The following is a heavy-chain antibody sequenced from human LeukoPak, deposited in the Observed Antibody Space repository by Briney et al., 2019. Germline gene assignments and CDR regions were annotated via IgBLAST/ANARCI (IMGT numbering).Heavy chain of an antibody. V-gene: IGHV3-30*02. CDR1: GFTFSSYG. Sequence: PGGSLRLSCAASGFTFSSYGMHWVRQAPGKGLEWVAFIRYDGSNKYYADSVKGRFTISRDNSKNTLYLQMNSLRAEDTAVYYCAKDLLWFGELLYSSKRGRTLDYWGQGTLVTVSS. J-gene: IGHJ4*02. D-gene: IGHD3-10*01. CDR3: AKDLLWFGELLYSSKRGRTLDY. CDR2: IRYDGSNK.